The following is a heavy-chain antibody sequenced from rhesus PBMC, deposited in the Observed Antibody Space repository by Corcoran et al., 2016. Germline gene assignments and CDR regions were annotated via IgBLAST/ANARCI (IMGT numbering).Heavy chain of an antibody. CDR2: ISYSGST. V-gene: IGHV4-122*02. CDR1: GYSISSGYG. Sequence: QLQLQESGPGLVKPSETLSLTCAVSGYSISSGYGWSWIRQPPGKGLEWIGYISYSGSTRHNPSLKSLVTISRDTSKNQFSLKLSSVTAADTAVYYCARPRSGTDFDYWGQGVLVTVSS. CDR3: ARPRSGTDFDY. D-gene: IGHD2-27*01. J-gene: IGHJ4*01.